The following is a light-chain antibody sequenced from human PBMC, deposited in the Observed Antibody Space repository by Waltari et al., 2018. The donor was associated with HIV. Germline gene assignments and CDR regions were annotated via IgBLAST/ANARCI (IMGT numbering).Light chain of an antibody. CDR1: QSVNSN. V-gene: IGKV3-15*01. CDR2: GTS. Sequence: EILMTQSPATLSVSPGERATLSCRASQSVNSNLAWYPQKPGQTPRLLIYGTSTRATDIPARFSGSWSGTEFTLTISSLQSKDFAVYYCHHYNNWRETFGQGTKVEIK. CDR3: HHYNNWRET. J-gene: IGKJ1*01.